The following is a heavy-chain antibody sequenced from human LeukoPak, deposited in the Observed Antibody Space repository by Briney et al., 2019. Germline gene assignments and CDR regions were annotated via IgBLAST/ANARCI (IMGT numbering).Heavy chain of an antibody. V-gene: IGHV1-69*13. CDR2: IIPIFGTA. Sequence: VKVSCKASGGTFSSYAISWVRQAPGQGLEWMGGIIPIFGTANYAQKFQGRVTIAADESTSTAYMELSSLRSEDTAVYYCARDYDFWSGYSSQYYYYYMDVWGKGTTVTVSS. J-gene: IGHJ6*03. D-gene: IGHD3-3*01. CDR1: GGTFSSYA. CDR3: ARDYDFWSGYSSQYYYYYMDV.